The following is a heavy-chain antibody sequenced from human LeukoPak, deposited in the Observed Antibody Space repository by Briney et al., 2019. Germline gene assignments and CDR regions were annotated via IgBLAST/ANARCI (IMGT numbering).Heavy chain of an antibody. CDR1: GGSISSSSYY. CDR3: ARDHAIWHGPLDY. V-gene: IGHV4-39*07. D-gene: IGHD4-17*01. J-gene: IGHJ4*02. Sequence: TSSETLSLTCTVSGGSISSSSYYWGWIRQPPGKGLEWIGSIYYSGSTYYNPSLKSRVTISVDTSKNQFSLKLSSVTAADTAVYYCARDHAIWHGPLDYWGQGTLVTVSS. CDR2: IYYSGST.